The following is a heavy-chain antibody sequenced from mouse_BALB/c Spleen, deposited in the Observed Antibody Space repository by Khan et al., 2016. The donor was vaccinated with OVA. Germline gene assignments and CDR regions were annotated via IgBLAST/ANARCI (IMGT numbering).Heavy chain of an antibody. V-gene: IGHV1-9*01. Sequence: QVQLQQSGAELMKPGASVKISCKATGYTFSSYWIEWVKQRPGQGLEWIGEILPGSGSTNYNEKVKGKATFTADTSSNTAYMQLSSLTSEDSGVYYCAAERFAYWGQGTLVTVSA. CDR1: GYTFSSYW. CDR2: ILPGSGST. J-gene: IGHJ3*01. CDR3: AAERFAY.